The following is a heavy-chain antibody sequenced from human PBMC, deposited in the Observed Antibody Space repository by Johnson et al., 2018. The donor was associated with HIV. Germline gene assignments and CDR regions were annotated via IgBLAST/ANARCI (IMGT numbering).Heavy chain of an antibody. CDR2: INWNGGST. CDR1: GFTFSSYA. Sequence: VQLVESGGGLVKPGRSLRLSCAASGFTFSSYAMSWVRQAPGKGLEWVSGINWNGGSTGYADSVKGRFSISRDNAKNSLYLQMNSLRAEDTALYYCAKDLRSYGNDAFDIWGQGTMVTVSS. D-gene: IGHD5-18*01. V-gene: IGHV3-20*04. J-gene: IGHJ3*02. CDR3: AKDLRSYGNDAFDI.